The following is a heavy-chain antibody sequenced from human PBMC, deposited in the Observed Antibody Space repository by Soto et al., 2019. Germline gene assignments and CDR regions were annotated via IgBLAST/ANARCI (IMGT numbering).Heavy chain of an antibody. CDR2: IKQDGSEK. CDR1: GFTFSSYW. J-gene: IGHJ1*01. V-gene: IGHV3-7*03. Sequence: GGSLRLSCAASGFTFSSYWMSWVRQAPGKGLEWVANIKQDGSEKYYVDSVKGRFTISRDNAKNSLYLQMNSLRAEDTAVYYGARDGGEAAYCGGDCYYFQHWGQGTLVTVSS. CDR3: ARDGGEAAYCGGDCYYFQH. D-gene: IGHD2-21*02.